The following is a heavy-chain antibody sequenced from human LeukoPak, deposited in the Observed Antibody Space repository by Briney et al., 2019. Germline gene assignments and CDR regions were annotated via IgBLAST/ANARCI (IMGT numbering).Heavy chain of an antibody. CDR2: ISYDGNNK. J-gene: IGHJ4*02. CDR1: GFTFSSYG. CDR3: AKEWAAIHFDY. D-gene: IGHD2-2*02. V-gene: IGHV3-30*18. Sequence: GRSLRLSCAASGFTFSSYGMHWVRQAPGKGLEWVAVISYDGNNKYYADSVKGRFTISRDNSKNTLSLQMNSLRAEDSAVYYCAKEWAAIHFDYWGQGTLVTVSS.